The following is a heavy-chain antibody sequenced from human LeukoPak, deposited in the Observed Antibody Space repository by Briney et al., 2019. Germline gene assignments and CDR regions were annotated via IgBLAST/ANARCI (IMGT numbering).Heavy chain of an antibody. D-gene: IGHD5-18*01. CDR1: GFTFIDYD. V-gene: IGHV3-13*01. CDR2: IGIRGDT. Sequence: GGSLRLSCAASGFTFIDYDMHWVRQVIGKGLEWVSAIGIRGDTHYSGSVKGRFTISRENAESSLYLQMNSLRAEDTAVYYCARGGIQVLGIDEFDYWGQGTLVTVSS. CDR3: ARGGIQVLGIDEFDY. J-gene: IGHJ4*02.